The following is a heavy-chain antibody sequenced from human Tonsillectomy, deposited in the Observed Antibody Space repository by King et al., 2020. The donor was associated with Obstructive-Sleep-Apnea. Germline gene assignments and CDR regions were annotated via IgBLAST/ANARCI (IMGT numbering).Heavy chain of an antibody. V-gene: IGHV5-51*01. D-gene: IGHD1-1*01. CDR3: ARRETRNWYFDY. CDR1: GYSFTSYW. J-gene: IGHJ4*02. Sequence: VQLVQSGAEVKKPGESLKISCKSSGYSFTSYWIGWVRQMPGKGLEWMGIIYPDDSDTRYCPSFQGQVTISADKSISTAYLQWGSLKASDTAIYYCARRETRNWYFDYWGQGTLVTVSS. CDR2: IYPDDSDT.